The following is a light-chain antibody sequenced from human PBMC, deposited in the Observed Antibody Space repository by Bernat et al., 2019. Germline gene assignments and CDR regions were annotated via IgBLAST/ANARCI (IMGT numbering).Light chain of an antibody. V-gene: IGKV3-20*01. Sequence: EIVLTQSPGTLSLSPGERATLSCRASHSVSSSYLAWYQQKPGQAPRLLIYGASSRATGIPDRFSGSVSWTDFTLTISRLEPEDFAVYYCQQYGSSPIYTFGQGTKLEIK. CDR3: QQYGSSPIYT. CDR1: HSVSSSY. J-gene: IGKJ2*01. CDR2: GAS.